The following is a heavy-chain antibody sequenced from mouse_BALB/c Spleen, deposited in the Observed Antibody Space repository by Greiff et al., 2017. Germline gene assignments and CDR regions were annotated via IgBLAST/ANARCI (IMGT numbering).Heavy chain of an antibody. Sequence: VKLVESGPGLVAPSQSLSITCTVSGFSLTDYGVSWIRQPPGKGLEWLGVIWGGGSTYYNSALKSRLSISKDNSKSQVFLKMNSLQTDDTAMYYCAKHGGQLGLRGDAMDYWGQGTSVTVSS. V-gene: IGHV2-6-5*01. D-gene: IGHD3-2*01. J-gene: IGHJ4*01. CDR3: AKHGGQLGLRGDAMDY. CDR2: IWGGGST. CDR1: GFSLTDYG.